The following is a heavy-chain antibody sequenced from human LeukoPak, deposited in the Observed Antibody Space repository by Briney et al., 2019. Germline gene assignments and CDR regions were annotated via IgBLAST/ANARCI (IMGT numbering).Heavy chain of an antibody. CDR1: GDSISSSSHY. V-gene: IGHV4-39*01. CDR2: ISYGGGA. Sequence: SETLSLTCTVSGDSISSSSHYWGWIRQPPGQGLEWIAIISYGGGAFYNPSLKSRVTISVDTSKNQFSLTLTSVTAADTAAYYCARRYCSGGICYYFDSWGQGTLVTVSS. J-gene: IGHJ4*02. D-gene: IGHD2-8*02. CDR3: ARRYCSGGICYYFDS.